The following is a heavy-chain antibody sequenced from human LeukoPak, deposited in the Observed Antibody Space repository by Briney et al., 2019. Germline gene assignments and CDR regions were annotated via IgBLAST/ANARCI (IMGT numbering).Heavy chain of an antibody. CDR2: INPTGGST. CDR1: GYSFTTYY. V-gene: IGHV1-46*01. D-gene: IGHD2-15*01. Sequence: ASVKVSCKASGYSFTTYYMHWVRQAPGQGLEWMGIINPTGGSTNYAQKFEGRVTMTRDTSTSTVYMELSSLRSEDTAMYYCARERYCSGGNCSVTYYYGMDVWGQGTTVTVSS. J-gene: IGHJ6*02. CDR3: ARERYCSGGNCSVTYYYGMDV.